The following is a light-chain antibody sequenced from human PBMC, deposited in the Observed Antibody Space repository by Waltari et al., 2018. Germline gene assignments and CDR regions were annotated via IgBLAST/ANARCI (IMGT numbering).Light chain of an antibody. CDR1: QRVSSY. CDR2: DAS. J-gene: IGKJ2*01. Sequence: EIVLTQSPATLSLSPGERATLPCRASQRVSSYLPWYQQKPGQAPRLLIYDASNRATGIPARFSGSGSGTDFTLTISSLEPEDFAVYYCQQRSNWYTFGQGTKLEIK. CDR3: QQRSNWYT. V-gene: IGKV3-11*01.